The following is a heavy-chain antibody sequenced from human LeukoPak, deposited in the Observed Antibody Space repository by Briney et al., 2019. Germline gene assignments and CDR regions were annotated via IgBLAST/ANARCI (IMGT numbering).Heavy chain of an antibody. D-gene: IGHD4-17*01. CDR1: GGSFSGYY. CDR3: ARGDYGDYDDNWFDP. J-gene: IGHJ5*02. CDR2: INHSGST. Sequence: SETLSLTCAVYGGSFSGYYWSWIRQPPGKGLEWIGEINHSGSTNYNPPLKSRVTISVDTSKNQFSLKLSSVTAADTAVYYCARGDYGDYDDNWFDPWGQGTLVTVSS. V-gene: IGHV4-34*01.